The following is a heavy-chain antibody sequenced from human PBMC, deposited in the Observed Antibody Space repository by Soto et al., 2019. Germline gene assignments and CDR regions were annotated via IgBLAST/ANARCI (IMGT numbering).Heavy chain of an antibody. D-gene: IGHD2-21*01. CDR2: ISTKTTYT. CDR3: ARGGGGGLFEH. V-gene: IGHV3-21*06. Sequence: GGSLRLSCAASGFTFSRYSMNWVRQAPGKGLEWLSSISTKTTYTNYADSVKGRFTISRDNTKSSLFLQMNSLGVEDTAVYYCARGGGGGLFEHWGQGVLVTVSS. J-gene: IGHJ4*02. CDR1: GFTFSRYS.